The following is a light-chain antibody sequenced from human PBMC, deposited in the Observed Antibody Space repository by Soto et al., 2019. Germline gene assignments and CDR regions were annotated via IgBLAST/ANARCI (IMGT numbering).Light chain of an antibody. V-gene: IGLV2-8*01. CDR1: SSDVGGYNY. CDR3: SSFAGGGNPVL. J-gene: IGLJ2*01. Sequence: SALTQPPSASGSLGQSVTISCTGTSSDVGGYNYVSWHQQHPGKAPKVMIYEVTKRPPGVPDRFSGSKSGNTASLTVSGLQAEDEADYYCSSFAGGGNPVLLGGGTKGTVL. CDR2: EVT.